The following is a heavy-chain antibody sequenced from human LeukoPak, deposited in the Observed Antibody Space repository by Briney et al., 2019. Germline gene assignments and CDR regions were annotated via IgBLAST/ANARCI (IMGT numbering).Heavy chain of an antibody. CDR3: ARATAIYGSGILVGY. V-gene: IGHV1-69*05. D-gene: IGHD3-10*01. Sequence: GASVKVSCKASGGTFSSYAISWVRQAPGQGLEWMGGIIPIFGTANYAQKFQGRVTMTRNTSISTAYMELSSLRSEDTAVYYCARATAIYGSGILVGYWGQGTLVTVSS. J-gene: IGHJ4*02. CDR1: GGTFSSYA. CDR2: IIPIFGTA.